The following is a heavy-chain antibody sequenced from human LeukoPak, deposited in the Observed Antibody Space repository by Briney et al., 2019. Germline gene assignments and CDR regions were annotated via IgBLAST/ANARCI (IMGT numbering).Heavy chain of an antibody. CDR1: GYSLINYW. D-gene: IGHD5-24*01. Sequence: GESLKISCQGSGYSLINYWISWVRQMPGKGLEWLGRIDPRDSYTNYSPSFQGHVTISADKSITTAYLQWSSLKASDTAMYYCARQGRDGNSYDDYWGQGTLVTVSS. J-gene: IGHJ4*02. CDR3: ARQGRDGNSYDDY. V-gene: IGHV5-10-1*01. CDR2: IDPRDSYT.